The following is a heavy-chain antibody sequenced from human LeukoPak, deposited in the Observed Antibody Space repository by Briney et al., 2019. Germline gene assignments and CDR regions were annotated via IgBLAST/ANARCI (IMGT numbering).Heavy chain of an antibody. CDR1: GNYW. Sequence: GGSQRLSCAASGNYWMHWVRQVPGKGLVWVSHINSDGSWTSYADSVKGRFTISKDNAKNTVYLQMNSLRAEDTAVYYCVSFYETYWGRGTLVTVSS. CDR2: INSDGSWT. D-gene: IGHD2/OR15-2a*01. V-gene: IGHV3-74*01. CDR3: VSFYETY. J-gene: IGHJ4*02.